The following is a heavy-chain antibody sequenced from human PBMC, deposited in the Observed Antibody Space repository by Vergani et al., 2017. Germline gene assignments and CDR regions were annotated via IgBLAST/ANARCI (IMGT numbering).Heavy chain of an antibody. Sequence: QVQLVQSGAEVKKPGASVKVSCKASGYTFTSYGISWVRQATGQGLEWMGWMNTNSGNTGYAQKFQDRVTMTRNTSISTAYMELSSLRSEDTAVYYCARALYDSSGYYSLYYYYYYMDVWGKGTTVTVSS. CDR1: GYTFTSYG. CDR3: ARALYDSSGYYSLYYYYYYMDV. CDR2: MNTNSGNT. D-gene: IGHD3-22*01. V-gene: IGHV1-8*02. J-gene: IGHJ6*03.